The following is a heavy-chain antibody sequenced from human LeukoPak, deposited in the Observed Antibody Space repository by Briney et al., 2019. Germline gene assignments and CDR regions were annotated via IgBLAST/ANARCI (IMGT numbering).Heavy chain of an antibody. V-gene: IGHV1-2*02. D-gene: IGHD5-18*01. CDR2: INPNSGGT. CDR3: ARFPQSGYSYGIFDY. CDR1: GYTFTGYY. Sequence: ASVKVSCKASGYTFTGYYMHWVRQAPGQGLEWMGWINPNSGGTNYAQKFQGRVTMTRDTSISTAYMELSRLRSDDTAVYYRARFPQSGYSYGIFDYWGQGTLVTVSS. J-gene: IGHJ4*02.